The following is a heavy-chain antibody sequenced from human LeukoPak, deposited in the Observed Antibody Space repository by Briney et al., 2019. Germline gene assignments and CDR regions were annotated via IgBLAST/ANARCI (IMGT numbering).Heavy chain of an antibody. D-gene: IGHD6-19*01. Sequence: SETLSLTCAVYGGSFSGYYWSWIRQPPGKGLEWIGEINHSGSPNYNPSLKSRVTISVDTSKNQFSLKLSSVTAADTAVYYCARETSYHSSGRRVNSRRFDPWGQGTLVTVSS. V-gene: IGHV4-34*01. CDR1: GGSFSGYY. J-gene: IGHJ5*02. CDR2: INHSGSP. CDR3: ARETSYHSSGRRVNSRRFDP.